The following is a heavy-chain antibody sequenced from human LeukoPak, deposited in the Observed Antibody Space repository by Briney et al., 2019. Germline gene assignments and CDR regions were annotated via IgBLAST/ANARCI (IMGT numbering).Heavy chain of an antibody. CDR1: GGSISSSSYY. D-gene: IGHD6-19*01. V-gene: IGHV4-39*07. J-gene: IGHJ6*03. CDR2: IYYSGST. Sequence: SETLSLTRTVSGGSISSSSYYWGWIRQPPGKGLEWIGSIYYSGSTYYNPSLKSRVTISVDTSKNQFSLKLSSVTAADTAVYYCARAAVSGTPPTGYYYYYYMDVWGKGTTVTVSS. CDR3: ARAAVSGTPPTGYYYYYYMDV.